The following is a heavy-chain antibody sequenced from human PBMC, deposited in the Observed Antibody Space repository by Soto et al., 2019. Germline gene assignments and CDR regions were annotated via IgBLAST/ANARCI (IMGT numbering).Heavy chain of an antibody. D-gene: IGHD2-2*01. J-gene: IGHJ5*02. CDR3: ARDSTRSCSSTSCPGYCFDP. V-gene: IGHV4-38-2*02. CDR1: GDSISSGYH. CDR2: IYHSGTT. Sequence: SETLSLTCAVSGDSISSGYHWAWIRQPPGKGLEWVASIYHSGTTYYNPSLTSRATISVDTSKNQFSLKLTSVTAADSAVYYCARDSTRSCSSTSCPGYCFDPWGQGTLVTVS.